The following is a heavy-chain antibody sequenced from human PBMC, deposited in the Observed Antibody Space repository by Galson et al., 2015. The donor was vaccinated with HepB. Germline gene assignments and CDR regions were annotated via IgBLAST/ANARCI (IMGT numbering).Heavy chain of an antibody. V-gene: IGHV1-69*06. CDR3: ARGQWLDEPSGY. CDR2: IIPIFGTA. D-gene: IGHD6-19*01. CDR1: GGTFSSYA. J-gene: IGHJ4*02. Sequence: SVTVSCKASGGTFSSYAISWVRQAPGQGLEWMGGIIPIFGTANYAQKFQGRVTITADKSTSTACMELSSLRSEDTAVYYCARGQWLDEPSGYWGQGTLVTVSS.